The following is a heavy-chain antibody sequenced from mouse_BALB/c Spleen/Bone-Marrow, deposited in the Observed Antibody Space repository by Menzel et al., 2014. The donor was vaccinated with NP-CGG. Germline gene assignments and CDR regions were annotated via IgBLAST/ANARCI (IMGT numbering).Heavy chain of an antibody. D-gene: IGHD2-2*01. V-gene: IGHV5-17*02. J-gene: IGHJ1*01. CDR2: ISGGSSTI. CDR3: ARRVYGSQVFDL. Sequence: DVKLQESGGGLVQPGGSRKLSCAASGFTFSSFGMHWVRQAPEKGLEWVASISGGSSTIYYADTVKGRFTISRDNPKNTLFLQMTSLRSEDTAMYYCARRVYGSQVFDLWGAATTVTVSS. CDR1: GFTFSSFG.